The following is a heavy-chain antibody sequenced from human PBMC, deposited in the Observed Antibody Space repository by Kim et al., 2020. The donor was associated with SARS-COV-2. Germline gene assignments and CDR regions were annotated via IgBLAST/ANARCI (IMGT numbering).Heavy chain of an antibody. V-gene: IGHV1-69*13. CDR2: IIPIFDTA. Sequence: SVKVSCKASGGTFSSYAISWVRQAPGQGLEGMGGIIPIFDTANYAQKFQGRVTITADESTSTAYMELSSLRSEDTAVYYCAGERGGGNIVVVPAPGAFDIWGQRTMVTVS. CDR3: AGERGGGNIVVVPAPGAFDI. CDR1: GGTFSSYA. J-gene: IGHJ3*02. D-gene: IGHD2-2*01.